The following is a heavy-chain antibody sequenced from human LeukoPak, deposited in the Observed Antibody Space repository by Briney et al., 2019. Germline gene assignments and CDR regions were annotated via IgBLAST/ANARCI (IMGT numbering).Heavy chain of an antibody. Sequence: PSETLSLTCTVSGGSISSYYWSWIRQPPGKGLEWIGNIYYSGSTNYNPSLKSRVTISVDTSKNQFSLKLSSVTAADTAVYYCARGYGGNRDYWGQGTLVTVSS. CDR2: IYYSGST. D-gene: IGHD4-23*01. CDR3: ARGYGGNRDY. CDR1: GGSISSYY. V-gene: IGHV4-59*01. J-gene: IGHJ4*02.